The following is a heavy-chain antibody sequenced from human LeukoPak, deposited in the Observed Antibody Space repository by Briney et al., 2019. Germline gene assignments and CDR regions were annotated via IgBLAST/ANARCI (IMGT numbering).Heavy chain of an antibody. D-gene: IGHD3-10*01. CDR3: AKDPYYGSGSYLAY. CDR2: ISGSGGST. Sequence: PGGSLRLSCAASGFTFSSYAMSWVRQAPGKGLEWVSAISGSGGSTYYADSVKGRFTISRDNSKNTLYLQMNSLRAEDTAVYYCAKDPYYGSGSYLAYWGQGTLVTVSS. CDR1: GFTFSSYA. J-gene: IGHJ4*02. V-gene: IGHV3-23*01.